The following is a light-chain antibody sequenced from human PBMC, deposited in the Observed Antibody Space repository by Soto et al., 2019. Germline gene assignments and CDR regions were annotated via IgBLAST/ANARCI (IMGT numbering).Light chain of an antibody. CDR3: QQHDKLPPA. Sequence: ENVLNQSPDTLSLSKGERATLSCRASQSFSSSYLAWYQQRPGQPPRLLIYGTSKRATGIPDRFSGSGFDKDFTLTISRLDPEDSAVYYCQQHDKLPPAFCQGANVHIK. CDR2: GTS. CDR1: QSFSSSY. V-gene: IGKV3-20*01. J-gene: IGKJ1*01.